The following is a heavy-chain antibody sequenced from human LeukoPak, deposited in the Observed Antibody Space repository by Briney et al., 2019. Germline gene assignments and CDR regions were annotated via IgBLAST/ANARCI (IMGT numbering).Heavy chain of an antibody. V-gene: IGHV1-18*01. CDR1: GYTFTSYG. Sequence: GASVKVSCKASGYTFTSYGISWVRQAPGQGLEWMGWISAYNANTNYAHKFQGRVTMTTDTSTTTAYMELRSLRSDDTAVYYCARDGVRWELSSSFDIWGQGTMVTVSS. CDR3: ARDGVRWELSSSFDI. J-gene: IGHJ3*02. CDR2: ISAYNANT. D-gene: IGHD3-16*02.